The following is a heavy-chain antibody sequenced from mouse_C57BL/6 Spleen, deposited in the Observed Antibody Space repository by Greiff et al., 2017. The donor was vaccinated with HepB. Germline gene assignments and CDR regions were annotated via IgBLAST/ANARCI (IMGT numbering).Heavy chain of an antibody. V-gene: IGHV2-2*01. Sequence: QVQLQQSGPGLVQPSQSLSITCTVSGFSLTSYGVHWVRQSPGKGLEWLGVIWSGGSTDYNAAFISRLSISKDNSKSQVFFKMNSLQADDTAIYYCARNSPIYYYGSSYEYFDYWGQGTTLTVSS. J-gene: IGHJ2*01. CDR3: ARNSPIYYYGSSYEYFDY. CDR1: GFSLTSYG. CDR2: IWSGGST. D-gene: IGHD1-1*01.